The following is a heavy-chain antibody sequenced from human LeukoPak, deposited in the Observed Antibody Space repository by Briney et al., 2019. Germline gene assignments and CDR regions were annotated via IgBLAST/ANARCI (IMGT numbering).Heavy chain of an antibody. V-gene: IGHV4-4*07. CDR2: IYDGGST. Sequence: MSSETLSLTCAVYGGSFSGYYWSWIRQPPGKGLEWIGRIYDGGSTNYNPSLKSRVTMSVDTSKNQISLKLKSVTAADTAVYYCARDSGTSGEVKFDPWGQGALVTVSS. CDR1: GGSFSGYY. J-gene: IGHJ5*02. CDR3: ARDSGTSGEVKFDP. D-gene: IGHD3-10*01.